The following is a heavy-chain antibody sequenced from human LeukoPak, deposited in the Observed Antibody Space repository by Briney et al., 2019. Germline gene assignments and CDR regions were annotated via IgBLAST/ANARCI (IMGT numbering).Heavy chain of an antibody. D-gene: IGHD5-18*01. Sequence: NPSETLSLTCTVSGGSISSYYWSWIRQPPGKGLEWIGYIYYSGSTNYNPSLKSRVTISVDTSKNQFSLKLSSVTAADTAVYYCARRGYSYGLYYFDYWGQGTLVTVSS. CDR2: IYYSGST. V-gene: IGHV4-59*01. CDR3: ARRGYSYGLYYFDY. CDR1: GGSISSYY. J-gene: IGHJ4*02.